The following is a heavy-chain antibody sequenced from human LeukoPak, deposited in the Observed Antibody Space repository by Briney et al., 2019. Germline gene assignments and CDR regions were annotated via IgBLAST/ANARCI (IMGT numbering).Heavy chain of an antibody. J-gene: IGHJ4*02. D-gene: IGHD6-13*01. CDR2: IAQDGREK. CDR3: AREKQGSSWYDGKESFDY. Sequence: GGSLKLSCVASTFTFSNSWMSWVRQVPGKGLEGVANIAQDGREKNYVDSVKGRFIISRDNGKNSLYLEMNSLRAEDTAVYYCAREKQGSSWYDGKESFDYWGQGTLVTVSS. V-gene: IGHV3-7*01. CDR1: TFTFSNSW.